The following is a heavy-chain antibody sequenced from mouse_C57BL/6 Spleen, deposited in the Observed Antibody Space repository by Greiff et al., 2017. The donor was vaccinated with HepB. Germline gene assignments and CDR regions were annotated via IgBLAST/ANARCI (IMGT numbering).Heavy chain of an antibody. CDR2: IYPGDGDT. CDR3: AREEGSDRFAY. J-gene: IGHJ3*01. CDR1: GYAFSSSW. Sequence: QVQLQQSGPELVKPGASVKISCKASGYAFSSSWMNWVKQRPGKGLEWIGRIYPGDGDTNYNGKFKGKATLTADKSSSTAYMQLSSLTSEASAVYFCAREEGSDRFAYWGQGTLVTVSA. V-gene: IGHV1-82*01.